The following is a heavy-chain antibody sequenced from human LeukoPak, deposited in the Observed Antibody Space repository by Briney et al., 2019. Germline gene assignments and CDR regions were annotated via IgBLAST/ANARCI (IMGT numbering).Heavy chain of an antibody. CDR1: GDSISNYY. J-gene: IGHJ4*02. CDR2: IYYSEST. V-gene: IGHV4-59*01. D-gene: IGHD2/OR15-2a*01. Sequence: SSETLSPTCTVPGDSISNYYWSWIRQPPGKGLEWIGYIYYSESTNYNPSLKSRVTISTDTSKSQFSLNLRSVTAEDTGIYYCARGRCRNSGCRPYFDYWGQGTQVTVSS. CDR3: ARGRCRNSGCRPYFDY.